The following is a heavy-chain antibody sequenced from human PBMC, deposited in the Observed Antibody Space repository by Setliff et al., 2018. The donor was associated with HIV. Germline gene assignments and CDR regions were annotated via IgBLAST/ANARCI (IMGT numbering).Heavy chain of an antibody. CDR3: ARVGLRFKYTFDY. CDR2: VNPVGRND. V-gene: IGHV4-34*04. D-gene: IGHD5-12*01. Sequence: PSETLSLTCAVYGGSISGYYWSWIRQPPGKGLEWIGEVNPVGRNDNYNPSLNNRAAIVLDTSKNQFSLWLTSVTAAATAVYYCARVGLRFKYTFDYWGQGKLVTVSS. CDR1: GGSISGYY. J-gene: IGHJ4*02.